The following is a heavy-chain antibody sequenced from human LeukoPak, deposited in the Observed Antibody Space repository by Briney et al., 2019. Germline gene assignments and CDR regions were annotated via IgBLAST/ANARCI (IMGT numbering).Heavy chain of an antibody. CDR1: GDSISSCTYY. V-gene: IGHV4-61*02. J-gene: IGHJ3*02. CDR3: ARVPPDYVDMHDALDT. D-gene: IGHD4-17*01. Sequence: SETLSLTCTVSGDSISSCTYYWTRIPQSAGKGLEWIRRSYSSESTDYDPSLKSRVTMSVDMYKNQFSLKLTSVTAADTAVYYCARVPPDYVDMHDALDTWGEGTVVTVSS. CDR2: SYSSEST.